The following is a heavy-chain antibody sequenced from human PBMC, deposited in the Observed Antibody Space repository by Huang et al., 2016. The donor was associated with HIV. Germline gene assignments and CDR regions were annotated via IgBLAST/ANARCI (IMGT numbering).Heavy chain of an antibody. V-gene: IGHV1-8*01. D-gene: IGHD2-15*01. CDR2: MNPKSGKR. Sequence: QVQLVQSGAEVKKPGASVKVSCKASGYNFTSYDINWVRQATGQGLEWMGWMNPKSGKRGDAQNFQGRVTMTRNTSKSTAYMELSGLRSEDTAVYYCARGYCSGGTCYLYFDYWGQGTLVTVS. CDR1: GYNFTSYD. CDR3: ARGYCSGGTCYLYFDY. J-gene: IGHJ4*02.